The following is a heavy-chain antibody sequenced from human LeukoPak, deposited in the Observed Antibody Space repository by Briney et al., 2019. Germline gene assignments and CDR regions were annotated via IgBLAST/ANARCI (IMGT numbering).Heavy chain of an antibody. CDR2: INHSGTT. Sequence: SETLSLTCAVYGGSSRDYYWSWIREPPGTGLEWIGEINHSGTTNYNPSLKSRVTMSVDTSNNQFSLKLSSVTAADTAVFYCATSARVAGPWLDPWGQGTLVTVSS. CDR3: ATSARVAGPWLDP. D-gene: IGHD6-19*01. J-gene: IGHJ5*02. V-gene: IGHV4-34*01. CDR1: GGSSRDYY.